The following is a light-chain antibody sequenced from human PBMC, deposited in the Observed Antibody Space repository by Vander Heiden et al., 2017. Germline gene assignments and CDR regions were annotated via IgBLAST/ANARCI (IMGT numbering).Light chain of an antibody. CDR3: QQSYSTLRT. J-gene: IGKJ1*01. CDR2: AAS. Sequence: DIQMTQSPSSLSASVGDRVTITCRASQSISSYLNWYQQKPGKAPKLLIYAASSLQSGVPSRFSGSGSGTDFTITISSLQPEDFATYYCQQSYSTLRTFGQGTKVEIK. V-gene: IGKV1-39*01. CDR1: QSISSY.